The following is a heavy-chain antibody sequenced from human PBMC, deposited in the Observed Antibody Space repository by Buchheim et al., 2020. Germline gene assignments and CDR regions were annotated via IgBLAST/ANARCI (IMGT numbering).Heavy chain of an antibody. V-gene: IGHV3-23*01. J-gene: IGHJ4*02. CDR2: IDAGGNS. CDR1: GFTMSSDG. CDR3: DKIWSGYSGADY. Sequence: DVQLLQSGGGLVQPGGSLRLSCAASGFTMSSDGMSWVRQAPGKGLEWVATIDAGGNSFHADSVKGRFTISRDDSKNTLSLQMNNLRAEDTAVYYCDKIWSGYSGADYWGQGTL. D-gene: IGHD3-3*01.